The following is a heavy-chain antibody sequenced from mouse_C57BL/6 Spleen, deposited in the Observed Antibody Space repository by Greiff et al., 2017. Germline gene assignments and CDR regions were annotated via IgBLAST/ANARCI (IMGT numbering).Heavy chain of an antibody. J-gene: IGHJ3*01. D-gene: IGHD1-2*01. Sequence: VQLQQSGPGLVQPSQSLSITCTVSGFSLTSYGVHWVRQSPGKGLEWLGVIWSGGSTDYNAAFISRLSISKDNSKSQVFFKMNSLQAYDTAIYYCARNYYYGSDWFAYWGQGTLVTVSA. CDR2: IWSGGST. CDR1: GFSLTSYG. CDR3: ARNYYYGSDWFAY. V-gene: IGHV2-2*01.